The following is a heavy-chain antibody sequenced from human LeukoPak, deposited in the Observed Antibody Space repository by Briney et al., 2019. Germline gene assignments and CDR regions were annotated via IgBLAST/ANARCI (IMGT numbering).Heavy chain of an antibody. J-gene: IGHJ6*03. Sequence: PGGSLRLSCAASGFTFSSYWMSWVRQAPGKGLEWVANIKQDGSEKYYVDSVKGRLTISRDNAKNSLYLQMNSLRAEDTAVYYCARDRNYFSYYYMDVWGKGTTVTVSS. D-gene: IGHD1-7*01. CDR3: ARDRNYFSYYYMDV. CDR1: GFTFSSYW. V-gene: IGHV3-7*01. CDR2: IKQDGSEK.